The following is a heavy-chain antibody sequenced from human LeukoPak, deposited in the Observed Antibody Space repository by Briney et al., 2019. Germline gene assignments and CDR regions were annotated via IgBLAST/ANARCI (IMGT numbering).Heavy chain of an antibody. Sequence: GGSLRLSCTASGFTFSTNSMNWVRQAPGKGLEWVSYIGGRSAAIYYADSVKGRFTISRDNAKNSLYLQMNSPRAEDTAVYYCARARAAHPYYFDYWGRGTLVAVSS. CDR2: IGGRSAAI. V-gene: IGHV3-48*04. D-gene: IGHD6-6*01. J-gene: IGHJ4*02. CDR1: GFTFSTNS. CDR3: ARARAAHPYYFDY.